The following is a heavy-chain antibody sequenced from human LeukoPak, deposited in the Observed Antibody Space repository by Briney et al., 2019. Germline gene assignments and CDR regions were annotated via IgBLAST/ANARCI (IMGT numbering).Heavy chain of an antibody. CDR1: GYTFTGYY. J-gene: IGHJ1*01. Sequence: ASVKVSCKASGYTFTGYYMHWVRQAPGQGLEWMGWINPNSGGTNYAQKFQGWVTMTRDTSISTAYMELSRLRSDDTAVYYCARTYSSSLGGLFQHWGQGTLVTVSS. V-gene: IGHV1-2*04. CDR3: ARTYSSSLGGLFQH. D-gene: IGHD6-13*01. CDR2: INPNSGGT.